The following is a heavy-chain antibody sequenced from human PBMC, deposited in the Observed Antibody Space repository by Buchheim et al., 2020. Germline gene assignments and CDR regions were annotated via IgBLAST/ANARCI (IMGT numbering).Heavy chain of an antibody. CDR2: INPSGGST. CDR1: GYTFTSYY. V-gene: IGHV1-46*01. Sequence: QVQLVQSGAEVKKPGASVKVSCKASGYTFTSYYMHWVRQAPGQGLEWMGIINPSGGSTSYAQKFQGRVTMTRVTSTSKVYMELSSLRSEDTAVYYCASTSQTYYYDSSGYYGLGYWGQGTL. J-gene: IGHJ4*02. D-gene: IGHD3-22*01. CDR3: ASTSQTYYYDSSGYYGLGY.